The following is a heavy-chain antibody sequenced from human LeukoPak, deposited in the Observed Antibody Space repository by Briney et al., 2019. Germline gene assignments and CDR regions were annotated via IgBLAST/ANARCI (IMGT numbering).Heavy chain of an antibody. Sequence: SETLSLTCTVSGSSISSYYWSWIRQPAGKGLEWIGRIYTSGSTNYNPSLKSRVTMSVDTSKNQFSLKLSSVTAADTAVYYCARDWYSSSWYATNYYYYMDVWGKGTTVTISS. D-gene: IGHD6-13*01. CDR1: GSSISSYY. V-gene: IGHV4-4*07. CDR2: IYTSGST. CDR3: ARDWYSSSWYATNYYYYMDV. J-gene: IGHJ6*03.